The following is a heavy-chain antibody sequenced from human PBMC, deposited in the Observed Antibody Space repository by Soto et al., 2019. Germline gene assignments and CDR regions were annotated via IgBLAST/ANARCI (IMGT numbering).Heavy chain of an antibody. CDR3: AREGVSSLNPYYFDY. J-gene: IGHJ4*02. D-gene: IGHD6-13*01. Sequence: GASVKVSCKASGYTLTSYAMHWVRQAPGQRLEWMGWINAGNGNTKYSQKFQGRVTITRDTSASTAYMELSSLRSEDKAVYYCAREGVSSLNPYYFDYWGQGTLVTVSS. CDR2: INAGNGNT. V-gene: IGHV1-3*01. CDR1: GYTLTSYA.